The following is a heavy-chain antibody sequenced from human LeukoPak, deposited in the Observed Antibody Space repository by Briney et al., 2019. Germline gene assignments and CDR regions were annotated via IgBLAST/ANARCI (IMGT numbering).Heavy chain of an antibody. D-gene: IGHD2-21*02. Sequence: GGSLRLSCAASGFTFSSYGMSWVRPAPGKGLEGVSNISGSGGETHYADSVKGRFTISRDNSKHTLYLQMSSLRAEDTAVYYCASGLAVTATTYWYFDLWGRGTRVTVSS. J-gene: IGHJ2*01. CDR1: GFTFSSYG. CDR2: ISGSGGET. V-gene: IGHV3-23*01. CDR3: ASGLAVTATTYWYFDL.